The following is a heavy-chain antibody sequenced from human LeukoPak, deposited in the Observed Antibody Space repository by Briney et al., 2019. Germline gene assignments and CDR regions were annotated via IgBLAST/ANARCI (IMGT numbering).Heavy chain of an antibody. D-gene: IGHD2-15*01. CDR3: ARGAARCSGGHCFPD. CDR1: GFSLSIFW. Sequence: GGSLRLSCAASGFSLSIFWMHWVRQAPGKGLVCVSRINSDGSSTTYADSVKGRFTISRDNAKNTLYLQAKSLRAEDTGVYYCARGAARCSGGHCFPDWGRGTLVTVSS. V-gene: IGHV3-74*01. CDR2: INSDGSST. J-gene: IGHJ4*02.